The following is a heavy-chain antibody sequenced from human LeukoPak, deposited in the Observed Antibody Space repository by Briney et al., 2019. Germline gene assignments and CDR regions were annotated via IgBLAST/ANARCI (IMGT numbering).Heavy chain of an antibody. CDR3: ARDLRAYSSGCPSGY. J-gene: IGHJ4*02. V-gene: IGHV3-7*01. D-gene: IGHD6-19*01. CDR1: GFTFSSYG. Sequence: PGGSLRLSCAASGFTFSSYGMHWVRQAPGKGLEWVANIKQDGSEKYYVDSVKGRFTISRDNAKNSLYLQMNSLRAEDTAVYYCARDLRAYSSGCPSGYWGQGTLVTVSS. CDR2: IKQDGSEK.